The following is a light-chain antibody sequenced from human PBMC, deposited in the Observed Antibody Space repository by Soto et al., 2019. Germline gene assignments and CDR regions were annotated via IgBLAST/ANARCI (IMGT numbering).Light chain of an antibody. J-gene: IGLJ2*01. CDR3: SSYTSSSTLN. Sequence: QSVLTQPASVSGSPGQSITISCTGTSSDVGGYDFVSWYQHHPGQPPKLLIYEVSDRPSGVSNRFSGSKSGNTASLTISGLQAEDEADYYCSSYTSSSTLNFGGGTQLTVL. V-gene: IGLV2-14*01. CDR1: SSDVGGYDF. CDR2: EVS.